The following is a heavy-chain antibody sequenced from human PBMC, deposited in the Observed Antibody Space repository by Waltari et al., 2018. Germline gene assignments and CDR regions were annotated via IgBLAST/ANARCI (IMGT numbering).Heavy chain of an antibody. CDR1: GFTFSSYA. J-gene: IGHJ2*01. V-gene: IGHV3-23*01. CDR3: AKGSSWWLGRLVWYFDL. D-gene: IGHD6-19*01. CDR2: ISGSGGST. Sequence: EVQLLESGGGLVQPGGSLRLSCAASGFTFSSYAMSWVRQAPGKGLEWVSAISGSGGSTYYADSVKGRFTISRDNSKNTLYLQMNGLRAEDTAVYYCAKGSSWWLGRLVWYFDLWGRGTLVTVSS.